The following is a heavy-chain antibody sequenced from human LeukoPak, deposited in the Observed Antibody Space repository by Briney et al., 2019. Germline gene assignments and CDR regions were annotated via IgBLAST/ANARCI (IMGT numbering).Heavy chain of an antibody. J-gene: IGHJ4*02. V-gene: IGHV5-51*01. Sequence: GESLKISCKGSGYSFTSYWIGWVRQMPGKGLEWMGIVYPGDSDARYSPSFQGQVTISADKSISTAYLQWSSLKASDTAMYYCARRRDLYSGSYYPFDYWGQGTLVTVSS. CDR2: VYPGDSDA. CDR3: ARRRDLYSGSYYPFDY. CDR1: GYSFTSYW. D-gene: IGHD1-26*01.